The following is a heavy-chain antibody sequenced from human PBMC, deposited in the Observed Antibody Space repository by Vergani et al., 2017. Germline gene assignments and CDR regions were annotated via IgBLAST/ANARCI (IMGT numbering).Heavy chain of an antibody. J-gene: IGHJ6*03. Sequence: EVQLVESGGGLVQPGGSLRLSCGASRFTFSTYWMSWVRQAPGKGLEWVANIKQDGSEKDYVDSVKGRFTVSRDNAKNSLYLQMNSLRAEDTAVYYCAKDPRLKEDYYYYYMDVWGKGTTVTVSS. CDR3: AKDPRLKEDYYYYYMDV. CDR2: IKQDGSEK. CDR1: RFTFSTYW. V-gene: IGHV3-7*01.